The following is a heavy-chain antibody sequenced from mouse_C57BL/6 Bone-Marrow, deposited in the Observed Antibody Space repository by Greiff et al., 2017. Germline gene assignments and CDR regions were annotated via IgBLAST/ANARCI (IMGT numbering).Heavy chain of an antibody. CDR2: ISSGGSYT. J-gene: IGHJ3*01. V-gene: IGHV5-6*01. CDR3: ARHKGLLRVFAY. D-gene: IGHD2-3*01. CDR1: GFTFRSYG. Sequence: EVQLLQSGGDLVKPGGSLKLSCAASGFTFRSYGMSWVRQTPDQRLEWVATISSGGSYTYYPDSVKGRFTLSTDNATNTLYLQISRLKSEGTAMYYRARHKGLLRVFAYGGQGTLVTVSA.